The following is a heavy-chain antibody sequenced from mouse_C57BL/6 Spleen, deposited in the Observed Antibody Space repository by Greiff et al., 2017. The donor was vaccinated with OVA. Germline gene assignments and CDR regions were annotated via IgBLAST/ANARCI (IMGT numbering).Heavy chain of an antibody. CDR1: GYTFTSYW. V-gene: IGHV1-69*01. CDR2: IDPSDSYT. CDR3: ATDYGTSDY. D-gene: IGHD1-1*01. Sequence: QVQLKQPGAELVMPGASVKLSCKASGYTFTSYWMHWVKQRPGQGLEWIGEIDPSDSYTNYNQKFKGKSTLTVDKSSSTAYMQLSSLTSEDSAVYYCATDYGTSDYWGQGTTLTVAS. J-gene: IGHJ2*01.